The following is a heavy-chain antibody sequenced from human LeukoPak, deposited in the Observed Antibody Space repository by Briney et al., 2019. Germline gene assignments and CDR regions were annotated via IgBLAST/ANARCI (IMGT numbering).Heavy chain of an antibody. D-gene: IGHD5-18*01. CDR1: GFTFSSYE. J-gene: IGHJ4*02. V-gene: IGHV3-48*03. CDR3: ARVAGTSGYRYGFPYFDY. Sequence: GGSLRLSCAPSGFTFSSYEMNWVRQAPGKGLEWVSYISSSGSTIYYADPVKGRFTISRDNAKNSLYLQMNSLRAEDTAVYYCARVAGTSGYRYGFPYFDYWGQGTLVTVSS. CDR2: ISSSGSTI.